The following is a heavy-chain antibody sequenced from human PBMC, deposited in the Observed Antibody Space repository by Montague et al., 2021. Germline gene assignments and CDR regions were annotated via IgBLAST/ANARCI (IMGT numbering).Heavy chain of an antibody. D-gene: IGHD1-26*01. V-gene: IGHV3-33*01. J-gene: IGHJ4*02. CDR2: VGHDGNYE. Sequence: SLRLSCAASGFSFNVYGMHWVRQAPGKGLEWVAVVGHDGNYEKYADSVRARFIVSRDNSRTTLYLQLNSLRAEDTAVYYCARDFRVGTYFDYLGQGTLVTVSS. CDR1: GFSFNVYG. CDR3: ARDFRVGTYFDY.